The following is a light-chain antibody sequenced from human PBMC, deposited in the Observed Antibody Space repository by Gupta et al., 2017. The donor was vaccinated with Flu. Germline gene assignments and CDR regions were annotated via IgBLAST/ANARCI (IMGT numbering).Light chain of an antibody. Sequence: EIVLTQPPGTLPLSPGERATLSCRASQSVSSSYLAWYQQKPGQAPRLLIYGASSRATGIPDRFSGSGSGTDFTLTISRLEPEDFAIYFCQRYGSSHSFGQGTRLEIK. V-gene: IGKV3-20*01. CDR1: QSVSSSY. CDR3: QRYGSSHS. J-gene: IGKJ2*01. CDR2: GAS.